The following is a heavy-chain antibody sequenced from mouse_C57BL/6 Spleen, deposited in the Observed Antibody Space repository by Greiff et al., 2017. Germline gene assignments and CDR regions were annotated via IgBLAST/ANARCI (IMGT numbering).Heavy chain of an antibody. Sequence: VQLQQSGAELVRPGASVKLSCTASGFNIKDYYMHWVKQRPEQGLEWIGRIDPEDGDTEYAPKFQGKATMTADTSSNPAYLQLSSLTSEDTAVYYCTTGVLRYYFDYWGQGTTLTVSS. J-gene: IGHJ2*01. CDR3: TTGVLRYYFDY. V-gene: IGHV14-1*01. CDR2: IDPEDGDT. CDR1: GFNIKDYY. D-gene: IGHD1-1*01.